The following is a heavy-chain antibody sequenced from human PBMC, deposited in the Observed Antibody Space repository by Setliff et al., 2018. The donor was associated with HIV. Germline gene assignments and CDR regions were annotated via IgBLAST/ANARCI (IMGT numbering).Heavy chain of an antibody. CDR1: GYTLTELS. CDR2: LIPILGIA. D-gene: IGHD6-19*01. V-gene: IGHV1-69*10. J-gene: IGHJ6*02. CDR3: ARLGSGWPDSYYYAMDV. Sequence: GASVKVSCKVSGYTLTELSRHWVRQAPGQGLEWMGGLIPILGIANYAQRFQGRVTFTADKSTSTAYMDLKSLTSDDTATYFCARLGSGWPDSYYYAMDVWGQGTTVTVSS.